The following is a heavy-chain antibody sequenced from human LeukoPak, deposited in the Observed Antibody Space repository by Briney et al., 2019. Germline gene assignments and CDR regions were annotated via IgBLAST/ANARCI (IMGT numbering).Heavy chain of an antibody. Sequence: GGSLRLSCAASGFTFSSNAMTWVRLAPGKGLECVSAVTAAGDTTYYADSVKGRFTISRDDSKNTLYLQMNSLRGDDTAVYYCAKDGTSYYYIYYWGQGTLVTVSS. V-gene: IGHV3-23*01. D-gene: IGHD2/OR15-2a*01. CDR1: GFTFSSNA. J-gene: IGHJ4*02. CDR3: AKDGTSYYYIYY. CDR2: VTAAGDTT.